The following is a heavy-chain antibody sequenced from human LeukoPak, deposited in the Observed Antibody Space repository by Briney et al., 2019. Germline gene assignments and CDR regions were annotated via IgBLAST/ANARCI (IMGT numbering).Heavy chain of an antibody. CDR2: ISWNSGSI. J-gene: IGHJ4*02. CDR3: ASGYSYGSADY. Sequence: SGGSLRLSCAASGFTFDDYAMHWVRQAPGKGLEWVSGISWNSGSIGYADSVKGRFTISRDNAKNSLYLQMNSLRAEDTALYYCASGYSYGSADYWSQGTLVTVSS. V-gene: IGHV3-9*01. CDR1: GFTFDDYA. D-gene: IGHD5-18*01.